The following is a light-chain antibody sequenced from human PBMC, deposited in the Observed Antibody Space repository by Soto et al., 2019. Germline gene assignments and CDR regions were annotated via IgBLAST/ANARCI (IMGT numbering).Light chain of an antibody. J-gene: IGKJ5*01. V-gene: IGKV3-11*01. CDR1: QSVSSY. Sequence: EIVLTQSPATLSLSPGERDPLSCRASQSVSSYLAWYQQKPGQAPRLLIYDASNRATGIPARFSGSGSGTDFTLTISSLEPEDFAVYYCQQRSNWPTFGQGTRLEIK. CDR2: DAS. CDR3: QQRSNWPT.